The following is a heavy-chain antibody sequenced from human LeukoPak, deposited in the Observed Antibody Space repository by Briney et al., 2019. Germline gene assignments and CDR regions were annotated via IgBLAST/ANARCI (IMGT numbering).Heavy chain of an antibody. Sequence: GGSLRLSCAASGFTFSSYWMSWVRQAPGKGLEWVANIKQDGSERYYVDSVKGRFTISRDNAKNSLYLQMNSLRAEDTAVYYCAKDQFWFGESNAFDYWGQGTLVTVSS. CDR3: AKDQFWFGESNAFDY. CDR1: GFTFSSYW. D-gene: IGHD3-10*01. V-gene: IGHV3-7*01. J-gene: IGHJ4*02. CDR2: IKQDGSER.